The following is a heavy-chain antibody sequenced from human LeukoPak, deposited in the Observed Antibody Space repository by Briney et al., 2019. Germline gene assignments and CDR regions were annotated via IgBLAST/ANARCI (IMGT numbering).Heavy chain of an antibody. CDR3: ARGQACGGDCYENFDY. CDR2: VNWNGAST. J-gene: IGHJ4*02. Sequence: PAVSLRLYCAASGFTFDDYGMSRLRQAPGHGLEWVSGVNWNGASTAYAVSVKGRFTIYRDNAKNSLYLQMNSLRAEDTALYYCARGQACGGDCYENFDYWGQGTLVTVSS. CDR1: GFTFDDYG. D-gene: IGHD2-21*02. V-gene: IGHV3-20*04.